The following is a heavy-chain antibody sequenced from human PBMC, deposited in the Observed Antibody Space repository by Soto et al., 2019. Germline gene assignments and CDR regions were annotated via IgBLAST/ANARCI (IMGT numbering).Heavy chain of an antibody. Sequence: GGSLRLSCAGSGFTFSSYGMHWVRQAPGKGLEWVAVIWYDGSRKFYADSVRGRFTISRDNSKNTLFLQMGSLRADDTAVYYCASDRLDCLKPRESRCFECWGQGTLVTVSS. CDR1: GFTFSSYG. CDR3: ASDRLDCLKPRESRCFEC. V-gene: IGHV3-33*01. J-gene: IGHJ4*02. D-gene: IGHD6-19*01. CDR2: IWYDGSRK.